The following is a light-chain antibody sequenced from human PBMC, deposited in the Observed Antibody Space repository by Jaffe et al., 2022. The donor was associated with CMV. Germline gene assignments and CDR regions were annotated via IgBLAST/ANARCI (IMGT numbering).Light chain of an antibody. J-gene: IGLJ3*02. V-gene: IGLV5-45*02. CDR1: SDINVAANR. CDR3: MIWHGSAWV. Sequence: QAVLTQPSSLSASPGASASLTCTLHSDINVAANRIYWYQQKPGSPPQYLLKYNSDSDKQQGSGVPSRFSGSKDASANAGILFISGLQSEDEADYYCMIWHGSAWVFGGGTHLTVL. CDR2: YNSDSDK.